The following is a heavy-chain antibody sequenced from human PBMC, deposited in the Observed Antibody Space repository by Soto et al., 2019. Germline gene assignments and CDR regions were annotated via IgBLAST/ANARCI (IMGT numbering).Heavy chain of an antibody. Sequence: EVQVLESGGGLVQPGGSLRLSCAASGFTFSSYAMSWVRQAPGQGLEWVSAISGSGSNPYYADSVKGRFTISRDNSKNTLYLQMTSLRAEDTALYYCAKEASMSFRDGFDRWGQGTLVTVSS. CDR1: GFTFSSYA. D-gene: IGHD2-2*01. V-gene: IGHV3-23*01. CDR2: ISGSGSNP. CDR3: AKEASMSFRDGFDR. J-gene: IGHJ4*02.